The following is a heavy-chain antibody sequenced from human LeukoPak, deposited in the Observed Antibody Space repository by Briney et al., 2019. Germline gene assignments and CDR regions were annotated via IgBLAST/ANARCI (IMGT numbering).Heavy chain of an antibody. V-gene: IGHV3-7*01. Sequence: PGGSLRLSCAVSGFTFSSYVMSWVRQAPGKGLEWVGDINQDGSQTYYVDSVKGRFTISRDNAKSSLYLQMNSLRAEDTALYYCARDPAWGALDYWGQGTLVTVSS. D-gene: IGHD3-16*01. CDR1: GFTFSSYV. J-gene: IGHJ4*02. CDR2: INQDGSQT. CDR3: ARDPAWGALDY.